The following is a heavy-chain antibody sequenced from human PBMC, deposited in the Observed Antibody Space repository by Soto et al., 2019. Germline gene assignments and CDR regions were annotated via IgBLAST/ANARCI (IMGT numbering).Heavy chain of an antibody. Sequence: SVKVSCKASGGTFSSYTISWVRQAPGQGLEWMGRIIPILGIANYAQKFQGRVTITADKSTSTAYMELNSLKTEDTAVYYCTTDSYFTLKLVRFDYWGLGTLVTVSS. CDR1: GGTFSSYT. CDR2: IIPILGIA. D-gene: IGHD3-22*01. CDR3: TTDSYFTLKLVRFDY. J-gene: IGHJ4*01. V-gene: IGHV1-69*04.